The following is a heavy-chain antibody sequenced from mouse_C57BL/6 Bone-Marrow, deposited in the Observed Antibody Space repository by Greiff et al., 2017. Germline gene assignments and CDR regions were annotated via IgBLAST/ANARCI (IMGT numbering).Heavy chain of an antibody. CDR2: ISSGGDYI. V-gene: IGHV5-9-1*02. D-gene: IGHD2-4*01. CDR3: TRGGITTEYYFDY. J-gene: IGHJ2*01. CDR1: GFTFSSYA. Sequence: EVKLVESGEGLVKPGGSLKLSCAASGFTFSSYAMSWVRQTPEKRLEWVAYISSGGDYIYYADTVKGRFPISRDNARNTLYLQMSSLKSEDTAMYYCTRGGITTEYYFDYWGQGTTLTVSS.